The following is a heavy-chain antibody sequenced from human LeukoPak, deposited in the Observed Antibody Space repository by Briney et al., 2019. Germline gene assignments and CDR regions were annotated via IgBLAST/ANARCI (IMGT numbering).Heavy chain of an antibody. J-gene: IGHJ4*02. CDR2: INPKSGGT. Sequence: GASVKVSCKASGYSFTGHYMHWVRQAPGQGLEWMGWINPKSGGTNYAQKFQGRVTMTRDTSISTVYMELSRLTSDDTAVYYCAKTLYVRAVPGGLDSWGQGTLVSVSS. D-gene: IGHD3-16*01. CDR3: AKTLYVRAVPGGLDS. V-gene: IGHV1-2*02. CDR1: GYSFTGHY.